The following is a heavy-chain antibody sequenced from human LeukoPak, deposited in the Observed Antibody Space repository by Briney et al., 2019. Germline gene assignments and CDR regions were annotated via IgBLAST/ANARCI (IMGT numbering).Heavy chain of an antibody. CDR3: ARVPSSYGLLHYFDY. D-gene: IGHD1-26*01. V-gene: IGHV3-23*01. CDR2: ISGSGGST. J-gene: IGHJ4*02. Sequence: GGSLRLSCAASGFTFSSYGMSWVRQAPGKGLEWVSAISGSGGSTYYADSVKGRFTISRDNAKNSLYLQMNSLRAEDTALYYCARVPSSYGLLHYFDYWGQGTLVTVSS. CDR1: GFTFSSYG.